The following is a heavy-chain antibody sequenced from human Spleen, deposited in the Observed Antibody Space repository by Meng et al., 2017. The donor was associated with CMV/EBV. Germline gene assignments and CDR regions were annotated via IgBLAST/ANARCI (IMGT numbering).Heavy chain of an antibody. D-gene: IGHD6-19*01. CDR3: ASSFLNSGWYLYFDY. V-gene: IGHV4-38-2*01. CDR2: IYRSGST. CDR1: GYSISSSNW. Sequence: GSLRLSCAVSGYSISSSNWWGWIRQPPGKGLEWIGSIYRSGSTYYNPSLKSRVTISVDTSKNQFSLKVSSVTAADTAVYYCASSFLNSGWYLYFDYWGQGTLVTVSS. J-gene: IGHJ4*02.